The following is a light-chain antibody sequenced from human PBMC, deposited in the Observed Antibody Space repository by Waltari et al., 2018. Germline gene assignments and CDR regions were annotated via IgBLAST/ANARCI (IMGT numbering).Light chain of an antibody. J-gene: IGLJ1*01. V-gene: IGLV2-23*02. Sequence: QSALTPPASVSGTPGQSITISCSGTTSDVGSYALFSWYQQPPGEAPKLLICEVFKRPPDTSSRFSGAKSGSTASLTISGLQPEDEADYYCCSYAGRGTYVFGSGTKVTVL. CDR1: TSDVGSYAL. CDR3: CSYAGRGTYV. CDR2: EVF.